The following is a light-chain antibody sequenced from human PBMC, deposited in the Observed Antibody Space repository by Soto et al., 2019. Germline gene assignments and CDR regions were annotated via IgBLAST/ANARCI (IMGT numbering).Light chain of an antibody. J-gene: IGLJ3*02. CDR1: TSNIGSNA. Sequence: QSVLTQPPSVSGTPGQRVSISCSVNTSNIGSNAVNWYQHLPGTAPRLLIYRDSQRPSGVPDRFSGSKSGTSASLAISGLRSEDEADYYCAAWDDSLRGWVFGGGTKLTVL. CDR3: AAWDDSLRGWV. V-gene: IGLV1-47*01. CDR2: RDS.